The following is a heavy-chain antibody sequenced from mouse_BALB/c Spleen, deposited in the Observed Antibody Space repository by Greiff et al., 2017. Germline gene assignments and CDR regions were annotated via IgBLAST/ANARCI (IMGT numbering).Heavy chain of an antibody. D-gene: IGHD2-12*01. CDR3: ARDYHDDPSWYFDV. CDR1: GFTFTDYY. J-gene: IGHJ1*01. V-gene: IGHV7-3*02. CDR2: IRNKANGYTT. Sequence: EVQLVESGGGLVQPGGSLRLSCATSGFTFTDYYMSWVRQPPGKALEWLGFIRNKANGYTTEYSASVKGRFTISRDNSQSILYLQMNTLRAEDSATYYCARDYHDDPSWYFDVWGAGTTVTVSS.